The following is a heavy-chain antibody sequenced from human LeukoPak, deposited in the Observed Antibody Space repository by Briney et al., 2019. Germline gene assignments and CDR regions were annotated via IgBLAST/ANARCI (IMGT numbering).Heavy chain of an antibody. CDR1: GGSFSGYY. V-gene: IGHV4-34*01. CDR2: INHSGST. J-gene: IGHJ6*03. CDR3: ARIPSKPRPGYYYYYMDV. D-gene: IGHD6-6*01. Sequence: KPSETLSLTCAVYGGSFSGYYWSWIRQPPGKGLEWIGEINHSGSTNYNPSLKSRVTISVDTSKNQFSLKLSSVTAADTAVYYRARIPSKPRPGYYYYYMDVWGKGTTVTVSS.